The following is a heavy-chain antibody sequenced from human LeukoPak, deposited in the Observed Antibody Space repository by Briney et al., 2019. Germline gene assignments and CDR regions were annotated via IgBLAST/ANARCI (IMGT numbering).Heavy chain of an antibody. CDR2: IRPSGDNT. D-gene: IGHD6-19*01. CDR1: GFTFSSYD. Sequence: GSLRLSCAASGFTFSSYDMTWVRQAPGRGLEWVSSIRPSGDNTYYGDSVKGRFTISRDNSKNTVYLQMNNMRVDDTAVYYFARVAGWHCFDPWGKGTLVTVSS. V-gene: IGHV3-23*01. CDR3: ARVAGWHCFDP. J-gene: IGHJ5*02.